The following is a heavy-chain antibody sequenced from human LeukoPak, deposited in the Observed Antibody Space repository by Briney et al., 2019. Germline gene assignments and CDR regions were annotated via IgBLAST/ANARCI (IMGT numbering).Heavy chain of an antibody. CDR1: GYTFTSYG. Sequence: ASVPVSCKTSGYTFTSYGITWVRQAPGQGLEWMGWISTYNGNTNYAQKLQGRVTMTTDTSTSTAYMELRSLRSDDTAVYYCARFRVGVAMATVDYWGQGTMVTVSS. CDR3: ARFRVGVAMATVDY. V-gene: IGHV1-18*01. CDR2: ISTYNGNT. J-gene: IGHJ4*02. D-gene: IGHD5-24*01.